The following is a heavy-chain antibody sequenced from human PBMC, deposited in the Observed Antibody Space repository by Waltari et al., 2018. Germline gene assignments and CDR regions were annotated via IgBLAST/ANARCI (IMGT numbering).Heavy chain of an antibody. CDR2: ITYRGNR. Sequence: RASGPGLVRTSETLSLNCAVSAYSIINGYYLGWIRQPPGKGLEWIASITYRGNRYINPSFESRVTISVDTSSNQFSLQLHSVTAADTAVYFCGRLGGSMTTYQTFRDHWGQGILVNVSS. V-gene: IGHV4-38-2*01. CDR1: AYSIINGYY. CDR3: GRLGGSMTTYQTFRDH. J-gene: IGHJ5*02. D-gene: IGHD2-21*01.